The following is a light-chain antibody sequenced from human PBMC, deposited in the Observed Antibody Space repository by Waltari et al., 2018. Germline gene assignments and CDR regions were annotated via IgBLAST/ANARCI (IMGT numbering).Light chain of an antibody. CDR3: SSYISSSTLEL. V-gene: IGLV2-14*03. Sequence: QSALTQPASVSGSPGQSTTIPCTGTSSDVGTYNYVSCYQQHPGKAPKLMIFDVSFRPSGVSTRFSGSKSGNTASLTISGLQAEDEADYYCSSYISSSTLELFGGGTSLTVL. CDR1: SSDVGTYNY. CDR2: DVS. J-gene: IGLJ2*01.